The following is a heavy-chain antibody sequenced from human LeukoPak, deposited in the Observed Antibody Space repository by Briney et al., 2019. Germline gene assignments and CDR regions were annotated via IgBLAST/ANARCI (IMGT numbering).Heavy chain of an antibody. D-gene: IGHD3-10*01. CDR3: ARLFDTSSYYLN. Sequence: ETLSLTCTVSGVSSSSNNYFWGWVRQPPGKRLEWIASFFYSGNTYYNPSLKSRVTMSVDTSKNQFSLRLNSVTAADTAVYYCARLFDTSSYYLNWGQGTLVTVSS. J-gene: IGHJ4*02. CDR1: GVSSSSNNYF. CDR2: FFYSGNT. V-gene: IGHV4-39*01.